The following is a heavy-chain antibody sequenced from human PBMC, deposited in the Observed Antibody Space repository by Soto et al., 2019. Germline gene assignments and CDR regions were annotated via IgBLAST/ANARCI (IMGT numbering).Heavy chain of an antibody. CDR2: IYYSGST. CDR1: GGSISSSSYS. CDR3: GRQPGHCGSTTCFGYYSVDV. J-gene: IGHJ6*02. V-gene: IGHV4-39*01. Sequence: QLQLQESGPRLVKPSETLSLTCSVSGGSISSSSYSWGWIRQPPGKGLEWIGTIYYSGSTHYNPSLEGRAASSAPTPNNQLSLRLSSVTAADTAVYYCGRQPGHCGSTTCFGYYSVDVWGQGTTVTVS. D-gene: IGHD2-2*01.